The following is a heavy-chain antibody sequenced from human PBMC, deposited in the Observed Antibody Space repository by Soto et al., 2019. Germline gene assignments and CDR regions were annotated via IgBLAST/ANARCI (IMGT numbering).Heavy chain of an antibody. J-gene: IGHJ4*02. V-gene: IGHV3-23*01. CDR3: ASEWELTYYFDY. D-gene: IGHD1-26*01. Sequence: EVQLLESGGGLVQPGGSLRLSCAASGFTFSSYAMSWVRQAPGKGLEWVSAISGSGGSTYYSDSVKGRFTISRDNSKNTLYLQMNSLRAEDTAVYYCASEWELTYYFDYWGQGTLVTVSS. CDR1: GFTFSSYA. CDR2: ISGSGGST.